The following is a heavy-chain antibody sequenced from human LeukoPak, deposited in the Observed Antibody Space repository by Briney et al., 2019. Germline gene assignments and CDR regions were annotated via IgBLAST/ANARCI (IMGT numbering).Heavy chain of an antibody. V-gene: IGHV4-30-4*01. J-gene: IGHJ6*02. Sequence: SETLSLTCTVSGGSISSGDYYWSWIRQPPGKGLEWIGYIYYSGSTYYNPSLKSRVTISVDTSKNQFSLKLSSVTAADTAVYYCARDAASGTPYYYGMDVWGQGTTVTVSS. D-gene: IGHD2-15*01. CDR2: IYYSGST. CDR1: GGSISSGDYY. CDR3: ARDAASGTPYYYGMDV.